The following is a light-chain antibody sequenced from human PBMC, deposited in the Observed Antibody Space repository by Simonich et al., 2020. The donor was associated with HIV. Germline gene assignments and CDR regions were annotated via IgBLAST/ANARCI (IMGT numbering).Light chain of an antibody. J-gene: IGKJ1*01. CDR1: QSISSY. V-gene: IGKV1-39*01. CDR2: AAS. CDR3: QQYNSYTWT. Sequence: DIQMTQSPSPLSASVGDRVTITCRASQSISSYLNWYQQKPGKAPKLLIYAASSLQSAVPSRFSGSGSGTDFTLTISSLQPDDFATYFCQQYNSYTWTFGQGSKVEIK.